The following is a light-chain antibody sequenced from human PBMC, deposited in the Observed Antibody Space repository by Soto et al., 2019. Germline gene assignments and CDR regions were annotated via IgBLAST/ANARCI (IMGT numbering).Light chain of an antibody. CDR1: QTVTRGY. CDR2: DIS. V-gene: IGKV3-20*01. CDR3: PPYAHSPTT. Sequence: IVLTQSPGTLSLSPGERVTFSCRASQTVTRGYLGWYQQKPGQAPRLLIYDISNRASGIPDRFSGSGSGTDFTLTISRLEPEDFAVYYCPPYAHSPTTFGQGTRLEIK. J-gene: IGKJ5*01.